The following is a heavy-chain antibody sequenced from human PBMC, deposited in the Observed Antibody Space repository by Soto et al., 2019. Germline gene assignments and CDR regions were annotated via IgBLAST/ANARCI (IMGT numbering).Heavy chain of an antibody. CDR1: GYTFSSND. CDR3: ARGGPAAGFDL. V-gene: IGHV1-8*01. D-gene: IGHD6-13*01. Sequence: QEQLVQSGAEVKKPGASAKVSCEASGYTFSSNDIDWVRQASGQGLEWMGWMKPSTGDSGYAQDFQGRITLTRDTATGTAYMELSSLRPEDTAVYYCARGGPAAGFDLWGQGTLVTVSS. CDR2: MKPSTGDS. J-gene: IGHJ4*02.